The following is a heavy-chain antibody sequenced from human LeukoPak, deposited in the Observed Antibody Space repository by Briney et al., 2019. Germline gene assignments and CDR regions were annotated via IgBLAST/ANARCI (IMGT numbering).Heavy chain of an antibody. V-gene: IGHV3-7*03. CDR1: GFNFNSKW. CDR3: AKVRSLSLAATEPLDY. Sequence: GGSLRLSCATSGFNFNSKWMTWVRQAPGKGLEWVANINQDGSEKYHADSVKGRFTISRDNAKNSLILQMNSLRPEDTALYYCAKVRSLSLAATEPLDYWGQGTLVTVSS. D-gene: IGHD6-6*01. J-gene: IGHJ4*02. CDR2: INQDGSEK.